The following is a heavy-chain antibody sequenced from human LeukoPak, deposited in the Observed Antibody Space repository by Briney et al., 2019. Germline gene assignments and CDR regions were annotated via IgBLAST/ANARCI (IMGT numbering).Heavy chain of an antibody. V-gene: IGHV4-59*01. CDR3: ARGGYYGSGNDFRFDP. Sequence: PSETLSLTCTVSGGSISSYYWSWIRQPPGKGLEWIGYIYYSGSTNYNPSLKSRVTISVDTSKNQFSLNLSSVTAADTAIYYCARGGYYGSGNDFRFDPWGQGTLVTASS. D-gene: IGHD3-10*01. CDR2: IYYSGST. CDR1: GGSISSYY. J-gene: IGHJ5*02.